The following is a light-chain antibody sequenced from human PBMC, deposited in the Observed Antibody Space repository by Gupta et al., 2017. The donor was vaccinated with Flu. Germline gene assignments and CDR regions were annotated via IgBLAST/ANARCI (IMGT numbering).Light chain of an antibody. CDR3: QSFDSSRSGV. Sequence: QSVLTQPPSVSGAPGQRVTISCTGRSSNIGAGFDVHWDQQPPETAPKILIYENTNRPSGVPDRFSASKAGTAASLVITGRQADEEADYYCQSFDSSRSGVFGGGIKLTVL. V-gene: IGLV1-40*01. CDR2: ENT. J-gene: IGLJ3*02. CDR1: SSNIGAGFD.